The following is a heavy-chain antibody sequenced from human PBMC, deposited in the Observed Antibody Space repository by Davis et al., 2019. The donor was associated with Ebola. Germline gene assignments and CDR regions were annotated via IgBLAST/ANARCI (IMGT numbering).Heavy chain of an antibody. CDR2: IIPLFGTT. V-gene: IGHV1-69*05. CDR1: GNTISTYT. Sequence: SVKVSCKASGNTISTYTIDWVRQAPGQGLEWMGGIIPLFGTTNYAQKFQGRVTMTRDTSTSTVYMELSSLRSDDTAVYYCARVPEAWGFWSPDYWGQGTLVTVSS. CDR3: ARVPEAWGFWSPDY. J-gene: IGHJ4*02. D-gene: IGHD3-3*01.